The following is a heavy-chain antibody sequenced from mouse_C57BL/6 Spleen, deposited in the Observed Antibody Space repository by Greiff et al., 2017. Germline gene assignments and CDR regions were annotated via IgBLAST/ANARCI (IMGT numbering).Heavy chain of an antibody. D-gene: IGHD2-1*01. CDR2: INPSNGGT. V-gene: IGHV1-53*01. CDR1: GYTFTSYW. CDR3: ASYGNYGCYFDG. Sequence: QVQLQQPGPELVKPGASVKLSCKASGYTFTSYWMHWVKQRPGQGLEWIGNINPSNGGTNYNEKFKSKATLTVDKSSSTAYMQLSSLTSEDSAVYDCASYGNYGCYFDGWGTGTTVTVSS. J-gene: IGHJ1*03.